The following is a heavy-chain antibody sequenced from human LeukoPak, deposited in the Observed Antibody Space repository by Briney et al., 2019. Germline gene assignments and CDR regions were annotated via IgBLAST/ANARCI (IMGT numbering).Heavy chain of an antibody. CDR1: GFTFSSYW. Sequence: GGSLRLSCAASGFTFSSYWMSWVRQAPGKGLEWVANIKQDGSEKYYVDSVKGRFTISRDNAKNSLYLQMNSLRAEDTAVYYCARDHTYYSSGSYYKDDAFDMWGQGTMVTVSS. J-gene: IGHJ3*02. D-gene: IGHD3-10*01. V-gene: IGHV3-7*01. CDR3: ARDHTYYSSGSYYKDDAFDM. CDR2: IKQDGSEK.